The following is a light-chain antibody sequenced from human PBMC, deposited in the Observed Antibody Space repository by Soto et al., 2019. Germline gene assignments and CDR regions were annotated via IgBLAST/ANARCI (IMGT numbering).Light chain of an antibody. CDR3: CSYAGSNLDVA. CDR2: EDS. J-gene: IGLJ2*01. Sequence: QSALTQPASVSGSPGQSITISCTGTSNDVGSYNLVSWYQQHPGNAPKVLIFEDSQRPSGISNRFSGSKSGNTASLTISGLQAEDEADYYCCSYAGSNLDVAFGGGTKLTVL. CDR1: SNDVGSYNL. V-gene: IGLV2-23*01.